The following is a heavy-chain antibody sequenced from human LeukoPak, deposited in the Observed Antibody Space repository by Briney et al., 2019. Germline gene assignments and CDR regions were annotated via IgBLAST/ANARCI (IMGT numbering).Heavy chain of an antibody. CDR1: GFTFSSYA. V-gene: IGHV3-30-3*01. D-gene: IGHD2-2*01. Sequence: PGRSLRLSCAASGFTFSSYAMHWVRQAPGKGLEWVAVISYDGSNKYYADSVKGRFTISRDNSKNTLYLQMNSLRAEDTAVYYCARRVVVAAAPYYFDYWGQGTLVTVSS. CDR3: ARRVVVAAAPYYFDY. CDR2: ISYDGSNK. J-gene: IGHJ4*02.